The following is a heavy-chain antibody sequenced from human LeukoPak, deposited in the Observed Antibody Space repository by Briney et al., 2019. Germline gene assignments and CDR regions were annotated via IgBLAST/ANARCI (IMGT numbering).Heavy chain of an antibody. CDR3: ARDLIVVVVAATGALDI. CDR1: GYTFTSYG. Sequence: ASVKVSCKASGYTFTSYGISWVRQAPGQGLEWMGWISAYNGNTNYAQKLQGRVTMTTDTSTSKAYMELRSLRSDDTAVYYCARDLIVVVVAATGALDIWGQGTMVTVSS. CDR2: ISAYNGNT. D-gene: IGHD2-15*01. V-gene: IGHV1-18*01. J-gene: IGHJ3*02.